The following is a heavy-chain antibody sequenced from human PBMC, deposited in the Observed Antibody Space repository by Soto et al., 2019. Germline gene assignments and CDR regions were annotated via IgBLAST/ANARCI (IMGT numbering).Heavy chain of an antibody. Sequence: QVQLVQSGAEMKKPGASVKVSCKASGYTFTSYDINWVRQAAGQGPEWMGSVTPRNGDTAFAQKYQGRVTVTSNTAMSTVYMELSNLRSDDTAVYYCARGGSHWARRHYFDSWGQGTLVTVSS. D-gene: IGHD7-27*01. J-gene: IGHJ4*02. CDR2: VTPRNGDT. V-gene: IGHV1-8*02. CDR1: GYTFTSYD. CDR3: ARGGSHWARRHYFDS.